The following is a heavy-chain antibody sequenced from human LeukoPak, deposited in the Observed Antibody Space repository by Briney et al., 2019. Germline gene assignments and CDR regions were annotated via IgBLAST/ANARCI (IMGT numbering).Heavy chain of an antibody. V-gene: IGHV3-23*01. J-gene: IGHJ4*02. CDR1: AFTFSSYA. D-gene: IGHD6-19*01. CDR2: ISVSGGST. CDR3: AKDMGQWLGTFDY. Sequence: PGGSLRLSCAASAFTFSSYAMSWVRQAPGKGLEWVSLISVSGGSTYYADSVKGRFTISRDNSKNTLYLQMNSLRAEDTAVYYCAKDMGQWLGTFDYWGQGTLVTVSS.